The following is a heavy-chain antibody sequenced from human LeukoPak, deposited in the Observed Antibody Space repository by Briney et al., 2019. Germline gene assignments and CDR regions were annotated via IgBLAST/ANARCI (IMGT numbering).Heavy chain of an antibody. CDR3: AYSGSYGHLGY. Sequence: SETLSLTCTVSGGSISSNAYYWAWIRQPPGQGLEWIGSIYSSVSTYYNPSLKSRVTISVDTSKNQFSLRLSSVTAADTALYYCAYSGSYGHLGYWGQGIPVTVAS. J-gene: IGHJ4*02. CDR1: GGSISSNAYY. V-gene: IGHV4-39*01. D-gene: IGHD1-26*01. CDR2: IYSSVST.